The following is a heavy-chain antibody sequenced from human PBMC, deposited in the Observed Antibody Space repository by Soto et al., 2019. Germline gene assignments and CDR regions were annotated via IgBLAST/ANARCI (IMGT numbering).Heavy chain of an antibody. J-gene: IGHJ3*02. CDR2: IYFTGTT. CDR1: GGSISTYY. V-gene: IGHV4-59*08. D-gene: IGHD6-6*01. Sequence: SETLSLTCTVSGGSISTYYWSWIRQPPGKGLEWIGYIYFTGTTNYNPSLKSRVTISLDTSRYQFSLKLSSVTAADTAVYYCARHRGSSSSIDIWGQGTMVTVS. CDR3: ARHRGSSSSIDI.